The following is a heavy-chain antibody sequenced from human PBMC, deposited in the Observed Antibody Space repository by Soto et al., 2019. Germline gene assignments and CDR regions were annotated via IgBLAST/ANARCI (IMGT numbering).Heavy chain of an antibody. V-gene: IGHV1-46*01. CDR3: ARDPNSSTWIQLWTYNKNWFDP. CDR2: INPSGGST. D-gene: IGHD5-18*01. CDR1: GYTFTSYY. Sequence: ASVKVSCKASGYTFTSYYMHWVRQAPGQGLEWMGIINPSGGSTSYAQKFQGRVTMTRDTSTSTVYMELSSLRSEDTAVYYCARDPNSSTWIQLWTYNKNWFDPWGQGTLVTVSS. J-gene: IGHJ5*02.